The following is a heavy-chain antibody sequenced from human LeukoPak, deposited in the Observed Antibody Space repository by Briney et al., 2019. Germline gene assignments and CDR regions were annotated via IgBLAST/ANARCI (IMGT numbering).Heavy chain of an antibody. V-gene: IGHV3-23*01. J-gene: IGHJ4*02. D-gene: IGHD3-22*01. CDR3: ARDRRGSSGYYSDY. CDR2: ISGSGSGGST. CDR1: GFTFSSSA. Sequence: GGSLRLSCAASGFTFSSSAMSWVRQAPGKGLEWVSSISGSGSGGSTYYADSVKGRFTISRDNSKNTLYLQMNSLIAEDTAVYYCARDRRGSSGYYSDYWGQGTLVTVSS.